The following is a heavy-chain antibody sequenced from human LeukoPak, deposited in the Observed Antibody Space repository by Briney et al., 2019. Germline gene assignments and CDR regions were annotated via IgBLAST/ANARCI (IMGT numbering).Heavy chain of an antibody. V-gene: IGHV4-39*01. J-gene: IGHJ4*02. CDR2: IYYSGST. CDR1: GVSVKSVSFD. Sequence: VTLTWWNSGVSVKSVSFDGRRILQKPRKGLEWIGSIYYSGSTYYNPSLKSRVTISVDTSKNQFSLKLSSVTAADTAVYYCARHVLRLRLGELSYHDYWGQGTLVTVSS. D-gene: IGHD3-16*02. CDR3: ARHVLRLRLGELSYHDY.